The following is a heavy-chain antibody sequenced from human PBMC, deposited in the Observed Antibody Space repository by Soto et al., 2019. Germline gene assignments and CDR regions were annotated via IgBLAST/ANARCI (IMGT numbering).Heavy chain of an antibody. CDR2: ISGTASSK. CDR1: GFGFDKYS. Sequence: EVRLLESGGGLVQPGGSLRLSCAASGFGFDKYSMSWVRQAPGKGLEWVSGISGTASSKHYADSVKGQFTISRDNFEKTLYLQMNSLRVEDTAVYYCAKSWVDTWQQSAFDFWGQGTMVTVSS. CDR3: AKSWVDTWQQSAFDF. V-gene: IGHV3-23*01. J-gene: IGHJ3*01. D-gene: IGHD5-18*01.